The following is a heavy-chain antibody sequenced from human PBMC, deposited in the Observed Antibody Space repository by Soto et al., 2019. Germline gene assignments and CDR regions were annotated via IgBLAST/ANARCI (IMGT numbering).Heavy chain of an antibody. CDR3: ASAGEGSITMVRGGIRDDYYYYGMDV. CDR2: ISYDGSNK. V-gene: IGHV3-30-3*01. Sequence: QVQLVESGGGVVQPGRSLRLSCAASGFTFSSYAMHWVRQAPGKGLEWVACISYDGSNKYYADSVKRRFTISRDNSKNTLYLQMNSLRAEDTAVYYCASAGEGSITMVRGGIRDDYYYYGMDVWGQGTTVTVSS. J-gene: IGHJ6*02. D-gene: IGHD3-10*01. CDR1: GFTFSSYA.